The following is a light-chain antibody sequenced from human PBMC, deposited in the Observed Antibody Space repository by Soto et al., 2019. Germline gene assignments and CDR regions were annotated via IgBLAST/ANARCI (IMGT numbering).Light chain of an antibody. Sequence: DIVLTQAPGSLFFFPGGRATLSCRASQSVSSTSLAWYQQKPGQAPRLLIYGASTRATGIPARFSGSGSGTEFTLTISSLQSEDFAVYYCQQYSNRPPWTCGQGNKGDIK. CDR2: GAS. J-gene: IGKJ1*01. CDR3: QQYSNRPPWT. CDR1: QSVSST. V-gene: IGKV3-15*01.